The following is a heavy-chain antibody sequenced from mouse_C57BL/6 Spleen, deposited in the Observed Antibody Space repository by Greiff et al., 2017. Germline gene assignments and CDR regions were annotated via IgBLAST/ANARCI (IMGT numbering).Heavy chain of an antibody. CDR3: ATNWDRYFDV. CDR2: ISSGSSTI. J-gene: IGHJ1*03. CDR1: GFTFSDYG. V-gene: IGHV5-17*01. Sequence: EVQLVESGGGLVKPGGSLKLSCAASGFTFSDYGMHWVRQAPEKGLEWVAYISSGSSTIYYADTVKGRFTISRDNAKNTLFLQMTSLRSEDTAMYYCATNWDRYFDVWGTGTTVTVSS. D-gene: IGHD4-1*01.